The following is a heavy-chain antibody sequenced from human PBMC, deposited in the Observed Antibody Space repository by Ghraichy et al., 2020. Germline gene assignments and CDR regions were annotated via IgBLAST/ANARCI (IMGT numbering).Heavy chain of an antibody. Sequence: SQTLSLTCAISGDSVSSTSAIWNWIRQSPSRGLEWLGRTYYRTKWYDDYAVSVRSRITVNPDTSRNQFSLQLNTVTPEETAVYYCARGGSGYNAGRFDYWGQGILVTVSS. CDR3: ARGGSGYNAGRFDY. CDR2: TYYRTKWYD. D-gene: IGHD1-14*01. CDR1: GDSVSSTSAI. J-gene: IGHJ4*02. V-gene: IGHV6-1*01.